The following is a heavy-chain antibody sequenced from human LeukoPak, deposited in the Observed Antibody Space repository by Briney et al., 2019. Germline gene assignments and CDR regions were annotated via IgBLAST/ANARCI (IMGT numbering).Heavy chain of an antibody. CDR1: GFTFSSYW. Sequence: GGSLRLSCATSGFTFSSYWMSWVRQTPGKGLEWVANIKQDGSEKYYVDSVKGRFTISRDNAKNSLYLQMNSLRAEDTAVYYCANLYTMMRGGYWGQGTLVTVSS. J-gene: IGHJ4*02. V-gene: IGHV3-7*03. D-gene: IGHD3-22*01. CDR3: ANLYTMMRGGY. CDR2: IKQDGSEK.